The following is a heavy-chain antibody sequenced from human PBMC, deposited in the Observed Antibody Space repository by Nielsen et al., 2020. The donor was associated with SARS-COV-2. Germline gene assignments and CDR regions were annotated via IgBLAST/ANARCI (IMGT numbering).Heavy chain of an antibody. V-gene: IGHV3-15*01. Sequence: GGSLRLSCAASGFTFSNAWMSWVRQAPGKGLEWVGRIKSKTDGGTTDYAAPVKGRFTISRDNSKNTLYLQMNSLRTDDTAVYFCARGGTAMASDSWGQGTLVTVSS. CDR3: ARGGTAMASDS. D-gene: IGHD5-18*01. CDR2: IKSKTDGGTT. CDR1: GFTFSNAW. J-gene: IGHJ4*02.